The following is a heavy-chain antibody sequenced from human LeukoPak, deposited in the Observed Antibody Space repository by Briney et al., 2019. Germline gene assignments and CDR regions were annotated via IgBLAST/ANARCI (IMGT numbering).Heavy chain of an antibody. Sequence: PGGSLRLSCEASGFAFSFFAMSWLGQPPGKGLEWVSTINANSGTRSYAASVRGRFTISRDNSKNTVYLQLNTLRAEDTAVYYCAKPISGGLAVTADWFDPWGQGTMVVVSS. J-gene: IGHJ5*01. CDR1: GFAFSFFA. CDR2: INANSGTR. D-gene: IGHD6-19*01. V-gene: IGHV3-23*01. CDR3: AKPISGGLAVTADWFDP.